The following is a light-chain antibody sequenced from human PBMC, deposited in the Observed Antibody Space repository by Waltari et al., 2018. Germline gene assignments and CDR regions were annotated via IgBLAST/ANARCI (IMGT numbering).Light chain of an antibody. CDR3: QQVDSFPRT. J-gene: IGKJ1*01. V-gene: IGKV1-12*01. CDR1: QGISSR. Sequence: DIQMTQSPSSVSASVGDRVTLTCRASQGISSRLAWYQQKPGKAPKLLIYESSSLHSGVPSRFSGSGSGTEFTLTISSLQPEDFATDYCQQVDSFPRTFGQGTKVEVK. CDR2: ESS.